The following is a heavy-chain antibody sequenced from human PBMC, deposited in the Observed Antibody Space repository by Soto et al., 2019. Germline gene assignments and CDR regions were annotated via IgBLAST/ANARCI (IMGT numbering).Heavy chain of an antibody. CDR3: ARGGYCSSTSCLNWFDP. V-gene: IGHV4-34*01. J-gene: IGHJ5*02. CDR1: GGSFSGYY. Sequence: PSETLSLTCAVYGGSFSGYYWSWIRQPPGKGLEWIGEINHSGSTNYNPSLKSRVTISVDTSKNQFSLKLSSVTAADTAVYYCARGGYCSSTSCLNWFDPWGQGTLVTVSS. D-gene: IGHD2-2*01. CDR2: INHSGST.